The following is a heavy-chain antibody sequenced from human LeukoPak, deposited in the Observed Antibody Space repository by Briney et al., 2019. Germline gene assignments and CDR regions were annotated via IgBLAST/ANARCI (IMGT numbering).Heavy chain of an antibody. CDR1: GGSVSSGDYY. CDR3: ARVGATATAYFDY. D-gene: IGHD5-18*01. Sequence: SETLSLTCTVSGGSVSSGDYYWSWIRQPAGEGLEWIGRIYPSGNTNYNPSLKSRVTISMDTSKSRISLKVSSVTAADTAVYYCARVGATATAYFDYWGQGTLVTVSS. CDR2: IYPSGNT. J-gene: IGHJ4*02. V-gene: IGHV4-61*02.